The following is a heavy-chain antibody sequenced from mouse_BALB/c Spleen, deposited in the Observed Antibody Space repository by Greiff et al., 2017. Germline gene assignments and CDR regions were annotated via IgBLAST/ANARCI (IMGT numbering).Heavy chain of an antibody. CDR1: GFTFSSYG. CDR3: AREYYYGSRYYAMDY. V-gene: IGHV5-6-3*01. CDR2: INSNGGST. J-gene: IGHJ4*01. Sequence: EVQLQESGGGLVQPGGSLKLSCAASGFTFSSYGMSWVRQTPDKRLELVATINSNGGSTYYPDSVKGRFTISRDNAKNTLYLQMSSLKSEDTAMYYCAREYYYGSRYYAMDYWGQGTSVTVSS. D-gene: IGHD1-1*01.